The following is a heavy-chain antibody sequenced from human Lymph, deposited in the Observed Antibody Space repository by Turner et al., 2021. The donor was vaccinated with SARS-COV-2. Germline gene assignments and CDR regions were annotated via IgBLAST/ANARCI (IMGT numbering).Heavy chain of an antibody. Sequence: QVQLVQSGAEVNKPGASVKVSCKAPGYTFTSYDINWVRQATGQGLGRMGRRNPNSGNTGYAQKFKGRVTMTRNTSIITAYMELSNLRSEDTSVYYCARGRDSGDGMDVWGQGTTVTVSS. CDR2: RNPNSGNT. D-gene: IGHD1-26*01. J-gene: IGHJ6*02. V-gene: IGHV1-8*02. CDR3: ARGRDSGDGMDV. CDR1: GYTFTSYD.